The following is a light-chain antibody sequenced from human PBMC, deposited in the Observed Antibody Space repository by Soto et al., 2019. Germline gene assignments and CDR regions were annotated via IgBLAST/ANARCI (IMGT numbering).Light chain of an antibody. Sequence: QSVLTQSPSVSAAPGQTVTISCSGSSSNIGSNYVSWYQQIPGAAPKVLIYDNDKRPSGIPDRFSGSKSGTSATLRISGLQTGDEADYYCGTWDNLNTGGIFGTGTKVTVL. CDR3: GTWDNLNTGGI. J-gene: IGLJ1*01. V-gene: IGLV1-51*01. CDR2: DND. CDR1: SSNIGSNY.